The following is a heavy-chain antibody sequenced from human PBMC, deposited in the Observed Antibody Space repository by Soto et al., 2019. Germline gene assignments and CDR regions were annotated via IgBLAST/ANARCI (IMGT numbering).Heavy chain of an antibody. V-gene: IGHV1-69*01. Sequence: QVQLVQSGAEVKKPGSSVKVSCKASGGVFRNYAINWVRQAPGQGLEWMGGIIPVFGTADYPQKFQGRVTITADESTSTAYMELTSLKTEDTAVYFCARDRGGSYSFDSWGQGTPVTVAS. CDR2: IIPVFGTA. CDR1: GGVFRNYA. CDR3: ARDRGGSYSFDS. D-gene: IGHD1-26*01. J-gene: IGHJ5*01.